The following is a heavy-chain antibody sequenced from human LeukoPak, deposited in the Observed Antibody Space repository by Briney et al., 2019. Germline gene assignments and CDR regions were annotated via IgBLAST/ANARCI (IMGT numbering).Heavy chain of an antibody. J-gene: IGHJ4*02. CDR3: ARVQGMVYANFDY. Sequence: SETLSLTGTVSGGSISSGGYYWSWIRQHPGKGLEWIGYIYYSGSTYYNPSLKSRVTISVDTSKNQFSLKLSSVTAADTAVYYCARVQGMVYANFDYWGQGTLVTVSS. V-gene: IGHV4-31*03. CDR2: IYYSGST. D-gene: IGHD2-8*01. CDR1: GGSISSGGYY.